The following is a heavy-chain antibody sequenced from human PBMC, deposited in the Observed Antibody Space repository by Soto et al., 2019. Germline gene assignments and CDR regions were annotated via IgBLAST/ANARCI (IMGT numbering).Heavy chain of an antibody. J-gene: IGHJ6*02. CDR3: ARGLGGRMDD. V-gene: IGHV1-69*02. CDR1: GTIFSSYT. Sequence: QVQLVQSGAEVKKPGSSVRVSCKASGTIFSSYTISWVRQAPGQGLEWMGRIIPILGETNSAQKFQGRVTXXXXXXXXXXXXXXXSXXXXXXAXYYCARGLGGRMDDWGQGTTVTVSS. CDR2: IIPILGET. D-gene: IGHD3-10*01.